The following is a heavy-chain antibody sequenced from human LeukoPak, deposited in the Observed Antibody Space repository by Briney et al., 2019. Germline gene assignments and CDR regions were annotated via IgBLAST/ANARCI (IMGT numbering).Heavy chain of an antibody. CDR3: AKDLRFGELLPDY. Sequence: GGSLRLSCAASGFTFSSYGMHWVRQAPGKGLEWVAFIGYDGSNKYYADSVKGRFTISRDNSKNTLYLQMNSLRAEDTAVYYCAKDLRFGELLPDYWGQGTLVTVSS. CDR2: IGYDGSNK. V-gene: IGHV3-30*02. D-gene: IGHD3-10*01. CDR1: GFTFSSYG. J-gene: IGHJ4*02.